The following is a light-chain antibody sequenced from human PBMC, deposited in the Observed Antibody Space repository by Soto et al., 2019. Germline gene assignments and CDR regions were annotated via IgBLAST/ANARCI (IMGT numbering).Light chain of an antibody. CDR2: DAS. CDR3: QQYET. CDR1: QSISSW. V-gene: IGKV1-5*01. Sequence: DIQQTQSASTLSASVEDRVTISCRASQSISSWLAWYQQKPGKAPKLLIYDASSLDSGVPPRFSGSGSGTEFTLPISSLQPDDFATYYCQQYETLGQETKV. J-gene: IGKJ1*01.